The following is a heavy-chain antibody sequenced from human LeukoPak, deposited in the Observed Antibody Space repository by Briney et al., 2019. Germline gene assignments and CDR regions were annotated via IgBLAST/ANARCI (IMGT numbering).Heavy chain of an antibody. CDR3: AKVSGDGDAVYYFDY. Sequence: GGSLRLSCAASGFTFSSYAMSWVRQAPGKGLEWVSAISGSGGSTHYADSVKGRFTISRDNSKNTLYLQMNSLRAEDTAVYYCAKVSGDGDAVYYFDYWGQGTLVTVSS. D-gene: IGHD3-10*01. CDR1: GFTFSSYA. V-gene: IGHV3-23*01. CDR2: ISGSGGST. J-gene: IGHJ4*02.